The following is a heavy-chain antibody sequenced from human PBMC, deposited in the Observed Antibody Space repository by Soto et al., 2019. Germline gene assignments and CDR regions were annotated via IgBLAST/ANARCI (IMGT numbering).Heavy chain of an antibody. CDR2: ISAYNGNT. V-gene: IGHV1-18*01. J-gene: IGHJ4*02. D-gene: IGHD3-22*01. Sequence: QVQLVQSGAEVKKPGASVKVSCKASGYTFTSYGISWVRQAPGQGLEWMGWISAYNGNTNYAQKRQGRVTMTTDTSTSTAYRELRRLRSDDTAVYYCARDAPQRYDSSGYQQFDYWGQGTLVTVSS. CDR3: ARDAPQRYDSSGYQQFDY. CDR1: GYTFTSYG.